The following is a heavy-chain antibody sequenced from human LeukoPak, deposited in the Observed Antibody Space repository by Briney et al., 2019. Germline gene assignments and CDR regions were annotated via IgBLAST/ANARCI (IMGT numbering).Heavy chain of an antibody. CDR2: ISYDGSNK. J-gene: IGHJ4*02. V-gene: IGHV3-30*18. CDR1: GFTFSSYG. Sequence: GGSLRLSCAASGFTFSSYGMHRVRQAPGKGLEWVAVISYDGSNKYYADSVKGRFTISRDNSKNTLYLQMNSLRAEDTAVYYCAKDRWFGEILTNYFDYWGQGTLVTVSS. CDR3: AKDRWFGEILTNYFDY. D-gene: IGHD3-10*01.